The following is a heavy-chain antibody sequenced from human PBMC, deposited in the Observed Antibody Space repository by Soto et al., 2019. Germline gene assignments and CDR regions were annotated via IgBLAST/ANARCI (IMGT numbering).Heavy chain of an antibody. Sequence: ASVKVSCKASGYTFTGYYMHWVRQAPGQGLEWMGWINPNSGGTNYAQKFQGWVTMTRDTSISTAYMELSRLRSDDTAVYYCARLREGHYDSSGYYYGMDVWGQGTTVTVSS. V-gene: IGHV1-2*04. D-gene: IGHD3-22*01. J-gene: IGHJ6*02. CDR3: ARLREGHYDSSGYYYGMDV. CDR1: GYTFTGYY. CDR2: INPNSGGT.